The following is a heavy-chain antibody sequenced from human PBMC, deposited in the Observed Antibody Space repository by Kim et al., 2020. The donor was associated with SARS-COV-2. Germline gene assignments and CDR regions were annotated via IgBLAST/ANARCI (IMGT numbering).Heavy chain of an antibody. CDR1: GGSISSYY. CDR2: IYYSGST. J-gene: IGHJ2*01. V-gene: IGHV4-59*01. D-gene: IGHD3-10*01. CDR3: AREVRGVIGYFDL. Sequence: SETLSLTCTVSGGSISSYYWSWIRQPPGKGLEWIGYIYYSGSTNYNPSLKSRVTISVDTSKNQFSLKLSSVTAADTAVYYCAREVRGVIGYFDLWGRGTLVTVSS.